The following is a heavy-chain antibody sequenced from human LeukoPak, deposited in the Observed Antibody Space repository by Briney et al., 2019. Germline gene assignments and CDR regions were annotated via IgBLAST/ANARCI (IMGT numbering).Heavy chain of an antibody. J-gene: IGHJ4*02. CDR1: GFTFTSYG. Sequence: GGSLRLSCVVSGFTFTSYGVHWVRQAPGKGLEWVAFIRHDGSYKDYADSVKGRFTISRDNSKNTLYLQMNSLRAEDTAVYYCARGDRDGYNFFDYWGQGALVTVSS. V-gene: IGHV3-30*02. CDR3: ARGDRDGYNFFDY. D-gene: IGHD5-24*01. CDR2: IRHDGSYK.